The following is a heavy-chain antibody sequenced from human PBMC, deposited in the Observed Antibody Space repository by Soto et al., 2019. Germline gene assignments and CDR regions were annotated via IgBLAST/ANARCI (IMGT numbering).Heavy chain of an antibody. V-gene: IGHV4-28*01. CDR2: IYYSGTT. CDR3: ARREIQGPIDY. D-gene: IGHD1-26*01. Sequence: QVQLQESGPGLVKPSDTLSLTCAVSGYSISSSNWWGWIRQPPGKGLEWIGYIYYSGTTYYNPSLKSXXTXSXATSKNPFSLKLTSVTAVDTAVYYCARREIQGPIDYWGQGTLVTVSS. J-gene: IGHJ4*02. CDR1: GYSISSSNW.